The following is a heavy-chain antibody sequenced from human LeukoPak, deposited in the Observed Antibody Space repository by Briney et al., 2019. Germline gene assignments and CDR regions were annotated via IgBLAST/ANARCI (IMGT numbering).Heavy chain of an antibody. CDR2: IYHSGTT. CDR1: GVAISRGGYA. CDR3: ARERYHQGYMVRGVRPFFDY. J-gene: IGHJ4*02. V-gene: IGHV4-30-4*07. Sequence: SETLSLTCAVSGVAISRGGYAWNWIRQPPGKGLEWIAYIYHSGTTYYNPSLKSRATISVDTSKNQFSLKLSSVTAADTAVYYCARERYHQGYMVRGVRPFFDYWGQGTLVTVSS. D-gene: IGHD3-10*01.